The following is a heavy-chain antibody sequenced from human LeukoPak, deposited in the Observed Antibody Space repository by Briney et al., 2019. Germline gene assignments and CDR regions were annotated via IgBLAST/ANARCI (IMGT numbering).Heavy chain of an antibody. J-gene: IGHJ3*02. CDR3: ARVVCRWELRDGLDI. D-gene: IGHD1-26*01. V-gene: IGHV3-64*01. Sequence: GGSLRLSCAASGFTFSSYVMYWVRQAPGKGLEFVSAITTNGGSTYYASSVKGRFTISRDNSKNTLYLQMGSLRADDMAVYFCARVVCRWELRDGLDIWGQGTMVTVSS. CDR2: ITTNGGST. CDR1: GFTFSSYV.